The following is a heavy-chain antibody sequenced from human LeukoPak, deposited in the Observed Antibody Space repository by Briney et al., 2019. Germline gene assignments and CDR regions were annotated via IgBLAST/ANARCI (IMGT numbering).Heavy chain of an antibody. CDR2: ISSGGHNI. J-gene: IGHJ6*01. D-gene: IGHD4-17*01. Sequence: GGSLRLSCAASDSTFSRYSMNWFRQAPGEGLAWVSSISSGGHNIYYADPVKGRFTISRDNAKNSLYLQMNSLRVEDTAVYYCARHGDGFYHGMDVWGQGTTVTVSS. V-gene: IGHV3-21*01. CDR3: ARHGDGFYHGMDV. CDR1: DSTFSRYS.